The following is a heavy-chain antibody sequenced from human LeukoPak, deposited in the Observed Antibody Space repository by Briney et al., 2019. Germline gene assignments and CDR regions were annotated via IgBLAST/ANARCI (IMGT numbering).Heavy chain of an antibody. J-gene: IGHJ4*02. D-gene: IGHD2-15*01. V-gene: IGHV3-7*03. CDR2: IKQDGSEK. CDR3: AREQWRYFDY. CDR1: GFTFSSYW. Sequence: GGSLRLSCAASGFTFSSYWMSWVRQAPGKGVEWVANIKQDGSEKYYVDSVKGRFTISRDNANNSLYLQMNSLTAEDTAVYYCAREQWRYFDYWGQGTLVTVSS.